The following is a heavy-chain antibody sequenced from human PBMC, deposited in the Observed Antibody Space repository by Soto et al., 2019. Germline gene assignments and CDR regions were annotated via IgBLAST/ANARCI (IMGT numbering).Heavy chain of an antibody. CDR2: INHSGST. V-gene: IGHV4-34*01. D-gene: IGHD6-19*01. CDR1: GGSFSGYY. J-gene: IGHJ3*02. CDR3: AMSVAGTDAFDI. Sequence: SETLSLTCAVYGGSFSGYYWSWIRQPPGKGLEWIGEINHSGSTNYNPSLKSRVTISVDTSKNQFSLKLSSVTAADTAVYYCAMSVAGTDAFDIRGQGTMVTASS.